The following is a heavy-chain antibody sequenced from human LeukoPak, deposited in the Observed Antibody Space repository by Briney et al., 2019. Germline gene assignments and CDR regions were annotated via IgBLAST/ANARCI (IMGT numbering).Heavy chain of an antibody. Sequence: GGSLRLSCSASGFTFSSYPMHWVRQSPGKGLEYVSAISDNGGSTFYADSVKGRFTISRDNSKNTLYLQMRSLRAEDTAFYYCVCPESGYSHGYGYWGQGTLVTVSS. J-gene: IGHJ4*02. D-gene: IGHD5-18*01. CDR2: ISDNGGST. V-gene: IGHV3-64D*09. CDR1: GFTFSSYP. CDR3: VCPESGYSHGYGY.